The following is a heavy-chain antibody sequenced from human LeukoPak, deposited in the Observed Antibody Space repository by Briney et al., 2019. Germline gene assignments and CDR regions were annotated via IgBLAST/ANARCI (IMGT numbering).Heavy chain of an antibody. Sequence: SETLSLACTVSGGSISGYYWTWIRQPPGKGLEWIGYVYYSGSTNYKPSLKSRVTMSVDTSKNQFSLKLSSVTAADTAVYYCARGISGAPVDYWGQGTLVTVSS. CDR3: ARGISGAPVDY. CDR1: GGSISGYY. CDR2: VYYSGST. V-gene: IGHV4-59*01. J-gene: IGHJ4*02. D-gene: IGHD1-26*01.